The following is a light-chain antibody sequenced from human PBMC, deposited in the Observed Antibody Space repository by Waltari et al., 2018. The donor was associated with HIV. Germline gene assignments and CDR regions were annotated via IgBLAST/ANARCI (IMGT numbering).Light chain of an antibody. V-gene: IGLV2-23*01. CDR2: EGS. J-gene: IGLJ2*01. CDR1: SSDVGRYNL. Sequence: QSALPQPASVSGSPGPSITISCTGTSSDVGRYNLVSWYQQHPGKTPKLLIYEGSKRPSGVSNRFSGPKSGNTASLTISGLQAEDEADYYCWSYAGSSTSVFGGGTKLTVL. CDR3: WSYAGSSTSV.